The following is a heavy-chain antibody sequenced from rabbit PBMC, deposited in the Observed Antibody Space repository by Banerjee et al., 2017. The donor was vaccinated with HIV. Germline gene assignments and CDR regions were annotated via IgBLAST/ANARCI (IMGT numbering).Heavy chain of an antibody. CDR2: IYAGKGST. D-gene: IGHD2-1*01. Sequence: QSLEESGGDLVKPGASLTLTCTASGFSFSSGYMSWVRQAPGKGLEWIGIIYAGKGSTDYASWVNGRFTISGDNAQNTVDLQMNSLTAADTATYFCARGGYSYDDYGDIRYFNLWGPGTLVTVS. V-gene: IGHV1S7*01. CDR3: ARGGYSYDDYGDIRYFNL. CDR1: GFSFSSGY. J-gene: IGHJ4*01.